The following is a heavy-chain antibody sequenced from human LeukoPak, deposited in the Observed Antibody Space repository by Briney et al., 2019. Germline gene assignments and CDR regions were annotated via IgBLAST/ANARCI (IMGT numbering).Heavy chain of an antibody. CDR3: AIDTNNYYGSGSFDY. CDR2: IYPGDSDT. J-gene: IGHJ4*02. D-gene: IGHD3-10*01. CDR1: GYSFTSYW. Sequence: NLGESLKISCKGSGYSFTSYWIGWVRQMPGKGLEWMGIIYPGDSDTRYSPSFQGQVTISADKSISTAYLQWSSLKASDTAMYYCAIDTNNYYGSGSFDYWGQGTLVTVSS. V-gene: IGHV5-51*01.